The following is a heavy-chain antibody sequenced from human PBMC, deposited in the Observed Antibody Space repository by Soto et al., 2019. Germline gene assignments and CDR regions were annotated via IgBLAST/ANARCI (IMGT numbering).Heavy chain of an antibody. CDR3: ARGAHSVWGSYRDLYYFDY. V-gene: IGHV3-13*01. J-gene: IGHJ4*02. Sequence: EVHLVQSGGGLVQPGGSLRLSCAASGFSFDSYDMQWVRQVPGKGLEWVSLIATAGDTDYPDSVKGRFTISRENAKSSLYLQMNSLRAGDTAVYYCARGAHSVWGSYRDLYYFDYWGQGALVTVSS. D-gene: IGHD3-16*02. CDR2: IATAGDT. CDR1: GFSFDSYD.